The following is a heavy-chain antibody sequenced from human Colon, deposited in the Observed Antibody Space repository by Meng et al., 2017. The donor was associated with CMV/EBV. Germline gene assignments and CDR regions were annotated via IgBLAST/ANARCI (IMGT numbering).Heavy chain of an antibody. CDR1: GYIFNSYY. CDR2: INPKSGVA. V-gene: IGHV1-2*02. D-gene: IGHD6-19*01. CDR3: ARGRIGVVGPSPGPDH. J-gene: IGHJ4*02. Sequence: ASVKVSCKTSGYIFNSYYMHWVRQAPGQGLEWMGWINPKSGVANYAQKFQGRVTLTRDTAISTGYMDVSGLTSDDTAIYYCARGRIGVVGPSPGPDHWGQGALVTVSS.